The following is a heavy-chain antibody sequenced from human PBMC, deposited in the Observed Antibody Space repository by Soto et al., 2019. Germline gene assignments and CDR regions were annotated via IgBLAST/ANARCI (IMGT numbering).Heavy chain of an antibody. Sequence: QVQLVQSGAEVKKPGASVKVSCKASGYTFTSYDINWVRQATGQGLEWMGWMNPNSGNTGYAQKFQGRVTMTRNTSISTAYMELSSLRSEDTAVYYCARGLIYCISTSCTEAGMDVWGQGTTVTVSS. V-gene: IGHV1-8*01. CDR3: ARGLIYCISTSCTEAGMDV. CDR2: MNPNSGNT. J-gene: IGHJ6*02. CDR1: GYTFTSYD. D-gene: IGHD2-2*01.